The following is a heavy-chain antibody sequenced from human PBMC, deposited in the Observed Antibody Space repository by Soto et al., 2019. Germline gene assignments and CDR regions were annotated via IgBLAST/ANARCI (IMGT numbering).Heavy chain of an antibody. Sequence: WETLSLTCTVSGGSISSSSYYWGWIRQPPGKGLEWIGSIYYSGSTYYNPSLKSRVTISVDTSKNQFSLKLSSVTAADTAVYYCARHQQVYSSSWWSLDYWGQGTPVTVSS. V-gene: IGHV4-39*01. CDR3: ARHQQVYSSSWWSLDY. CDR2: IYYSGST. J-gene: IGHJ4*02. CDR1: GGSISSSSYY. D-gene: IGHD6-13*01.